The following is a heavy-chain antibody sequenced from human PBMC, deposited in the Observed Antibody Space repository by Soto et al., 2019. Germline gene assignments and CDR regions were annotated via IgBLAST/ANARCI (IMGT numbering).Heavy chain of an antibody. Sequence: PGGSLRLSCAASGFSFSSYGMHWVRQTPGKGLEWVAVISYDGSNKYYADSVKGRFTISRDNSKNTLYLQMNSLRAEDTAVYYCAKDQVWQYQPSSSYYYYGMDVWGQGTTVTVSS. CDR1: GFSFSSYG. CDR3: AKDQVWQYQPSSSYYYYGMDV. V-gene: IGHV3-30*18. D-gene: IGHD2-2*01. CDR2: ISYDGSNK. J-gene: IGHJ6*02.